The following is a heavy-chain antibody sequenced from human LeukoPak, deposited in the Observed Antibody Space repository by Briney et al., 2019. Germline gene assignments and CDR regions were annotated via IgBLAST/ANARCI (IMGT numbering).Heavy chain of an antibody. CDR1: GGSISTSNYY. Sequence: ASETLSLTCTVSGGSISTSNYYWGWIRQPPGKGLEWIGNIFYSGSTYYSPSVKSRVTISVGTSKNQFSLKLSSVTAADTAVYYCAVGDSSGYALFDPWGQGTLVTVSS. J-gene: IGHJ5*02. CDR3: AVGDSSGYALFDP. D-gene: IGHD3-22*01. V-gene: IGHV4-39*07. CDR2: IFYSGST.